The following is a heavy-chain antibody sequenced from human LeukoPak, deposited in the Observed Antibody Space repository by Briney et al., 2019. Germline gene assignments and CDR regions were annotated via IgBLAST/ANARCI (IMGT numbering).Heavy chain of an antibody. Sequence: SETLFLTCTVSGGSISSGGYSWSWIRQHPGKGLEWIGYIYYSGSTYYNPSLKSRVTISVDTSKSQFSLKLSSVTAADTAVYYCARDVRHYYDSSGYGALDYWGQGTLVTVSS. D-gene: IGHD3-22*01. CDR1: GGSISSGGYS. CDR3: ARDVRHYYDSSGYGALDY. J-gene: IGHJ4*02. CDR2: IYYSGST. V-gene: IGHV4-31*03.